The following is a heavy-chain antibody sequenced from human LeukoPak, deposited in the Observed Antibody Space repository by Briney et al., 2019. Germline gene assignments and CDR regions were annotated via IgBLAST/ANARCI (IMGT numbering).Heavy chain of an antibody. D-gene: IGHD6-13*01. CDR3: AKDLGYSSSRLGGLQH. CDR1: GFIFSSYA. Sequence: KSGRSHRPSCAASGFIFSSYAMSSARQAPGKGLEWVSAISGSGGSTYYADSVKGRFTISRDNSKSTLYLQMNSLRAEDTAVYYCAKDLGYSSSRLGGLQHWGQGTLVTVSS. V-gene: IGHV3-23*01. J-gene: IGHJ1*01. CDR2: ISGSGGST.